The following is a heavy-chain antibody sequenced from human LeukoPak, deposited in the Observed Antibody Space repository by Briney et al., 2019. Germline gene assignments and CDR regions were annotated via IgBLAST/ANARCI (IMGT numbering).Heavy chain of an antibody. V-gene: IGHV3-48*03. J-gene: IGHJ5*02. Sequence: GGSLRLSCAASGFTFSSYEMNWVRQAPGKGLEWVSYISSSGSTIYYADSVKGRFTISRDNAKNSLYLQMNSLKTEDTAVYYCTTGVTMVRGVKTPKTTSDPWGQGTLVTVSS. CDR2: ISSSGSTI. CDR1: GFTFSSYE. D-gene: IGHD3-10*01. CDR3: TTGVTMVRGVKTPKTTSDP.